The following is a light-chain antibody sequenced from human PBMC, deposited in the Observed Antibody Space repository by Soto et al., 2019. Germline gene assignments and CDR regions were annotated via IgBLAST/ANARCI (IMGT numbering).Light chain of an antibody. CDR1: QGISSY. CDR2: AAS. V-gene: IGKV1-9*01. CDR3: QQLNSVPYT. Sequence: DIQLTQSPSFLSASVGDRVTITCRASQGISSYLAWYQQKPGKAPKLLIYAASTLQSGVPSRFSGSGSGTEFTLTISSLLPEDFATYYCQQLNSVPYTFGQGTKLEIK. J-gene: IGKJ2*01.